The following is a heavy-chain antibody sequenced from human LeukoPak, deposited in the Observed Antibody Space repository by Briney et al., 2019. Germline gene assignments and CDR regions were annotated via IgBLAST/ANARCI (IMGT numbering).Heavy chain of an antibody. CDR3: ARHSITMVRGVKPAPAFDI. D-gene: IGHD3-10*01. V-gene: IGHV4-39*01. J-gene: IGHJ3*02. CDR1: GGSFSGYY. CDR2: IYYSGST. Sequence: SETLSLTCAVYGGSFSGYYWGWIRQPPGKGLEWIGSIYYSGSTYYNPSLKSRVTISVDTSKNQFSLKLSSVTAADTAVYYCARHSITMVRGVKPAPAFDIWGQGTMVTVSS.